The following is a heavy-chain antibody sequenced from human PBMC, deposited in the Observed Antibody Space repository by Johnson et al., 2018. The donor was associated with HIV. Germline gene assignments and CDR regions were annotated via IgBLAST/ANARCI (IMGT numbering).Heavy chain of an antibody. J-gene: IGHJ3*02. Sequence: EVQLVESGGGLVKPGGSLRLSCAASGFTFNNAWMSWVRQAPGKGLEWVGRIKSKTDGGTTDYAAPVKGRFTISRDDSKNTLYLQMNSLKTEDTAVYYCTTGEQAISGQWLVRRADAFDIWGQGTMVTVSS. CDR2: IKSKTDGGTT. CDR3: TTGEQAISGQWLVRRADAFDI. D-gene: IGHD6-19*01. V-gene: IGHV3-15*01. CDR1: GFTFNNAW.